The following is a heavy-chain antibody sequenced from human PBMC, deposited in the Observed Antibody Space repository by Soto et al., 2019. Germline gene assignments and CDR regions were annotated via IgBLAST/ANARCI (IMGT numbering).Heavy chain of an antibody. J-gene: IGHJ4*02. Sequence: ASVKVSWKASGYTFTSYYMHWVRQAPGKRLEWMGIINPSGVSTNYAQKFQSRVTMTSDTSTSTFYMELSSLRSEATAVYFCARDNLEFDGFDYWGQGTLVTVSS. CDR2: INPSGVST. CDR1: GYTFTSYY. CDR3: ARDNLEFDGFDY. D-gene: IGHD1-20*01. V-gene: IGHV1-46*01.